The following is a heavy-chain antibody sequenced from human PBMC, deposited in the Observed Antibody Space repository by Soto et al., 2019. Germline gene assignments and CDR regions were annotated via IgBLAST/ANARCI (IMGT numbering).Heavy chain of an antibody. CDR1: GESFSGYI. V-gene: IGHV4-34*01. CDR3: ARGLITGSHYSGGWYYFDS. Sequence: PSETLSLTCAVYGESFSGYIWTWIRQTPGKGLQWIGQINHSGSAYYNPSLKSRVTISVHTSNSQFSLELSSVTAADTDVYYCARGLITGSHYSGGWYYFDSWGQGTQVT. CDR2: INHSGSA. D-gene: IGHD6-19*01. J-gene: IGHJ4*02.